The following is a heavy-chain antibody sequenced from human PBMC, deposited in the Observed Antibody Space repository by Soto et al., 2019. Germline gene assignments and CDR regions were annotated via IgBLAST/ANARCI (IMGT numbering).Heavy chain of an antibody. J-gene: IGHJ5*02. V-gene: IGHV1-18*01. CDR2: ISAYNGNT. Sequence: QVQLVQSGAEVKKPGASVKVSCKASGYTFTSYGISWVRQAPGQGLEWMGWISAYNGNTNYAQKLPGRVTMTTDTSTSTAYMELRSLRSDDTAVYYCARAYLQYQLLFYWFDPWGQGTLVTVSS. CDR3: ARAYLQYQLLFYWFDP. D-gene: IGHD2-2*01. CDR1: GYTFTSYG.